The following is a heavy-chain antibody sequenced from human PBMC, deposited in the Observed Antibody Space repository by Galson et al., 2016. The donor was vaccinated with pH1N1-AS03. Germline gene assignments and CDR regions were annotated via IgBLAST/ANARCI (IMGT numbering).Heavy chain of an antibody. CDR3: AREPWGSTQGEY. CDR2: IWYDGSNK. J-gene: IGHJ4*02. CDR1: GFTFSGYG. D-gene: IGHD3-16*01. Sequence: SLRLSCAASGFTFSGYGMHWVRQAPGKGLEWVAVIWYDGSNKYYADSVKGRFTISRDNSKNTLYLQMNSLRAEDTAVYYCAREPWGSTQGEYWGQGTLVTVSS. V-gene: IGHV3-33*01.